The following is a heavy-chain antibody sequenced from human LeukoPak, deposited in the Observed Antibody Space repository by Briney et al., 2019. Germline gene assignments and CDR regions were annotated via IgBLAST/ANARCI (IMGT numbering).Heavy chain of an antibody. CDR2: ISSSSSYI. CDR1: GFTFSSYS. CDR3: ARDPHFYGDYGAEYVQH. Sequence: GGSLRLSCAASGFTFSSYSMNWVRQAPGKGLEWVSSISSSSSYIYYADSVKGRFTISRDNAKNSLYLQMNSLRAEDTAVYYCARDPHFYGDYGAEYVQHWGQGTLVTVSS. J-gene: IGHJ1*01. D-gene: IGHD4-17*01. V-gene: IGHV3-21*01.